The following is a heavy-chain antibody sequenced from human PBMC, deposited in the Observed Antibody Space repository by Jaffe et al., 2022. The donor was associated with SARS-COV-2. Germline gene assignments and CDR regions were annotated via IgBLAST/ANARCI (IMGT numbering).Heavy chain of an antibody. J-gene: IGHJ4*02. V-gene: IGHV3-7*03. Sequence: EVTLVESGGGLVQPGGSLRLSCGASGFTFISHWMSWVRQAPGKGLEWVANIAHDASEEYYVDSVKGRFTISRDNAKNSLYLQMNGLKAEDTAVYYCVRDYYGPGDFWGQGTLVTVSS. D-gene: IGHD3-10*01. CDR3: VRDYYGPGDF. CDR2: IAHDASEE. CDR1: GFTFISHW.